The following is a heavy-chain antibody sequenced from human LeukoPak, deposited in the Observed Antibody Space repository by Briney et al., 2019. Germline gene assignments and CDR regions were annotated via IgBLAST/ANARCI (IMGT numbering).Heavy chain of an antibody. J-gene: IGHJ4*02. CDR2: IYYSGST. D-gene: IGHD2-2*02. CDR1: GGSISSSSYY. CDR3: ARGGYCSSTSCYTLDY. Sequence: PSETLSLTCTVSGGSISSSSYYWGWIRQPPGKGLEWIGSIYYSGSTYYNPSLKSRVTISVDTSKNQFSLKLSSVTAADTAVYYCARGGYCSSTSCYTLDYWGQGTLVTVSS. V-gene: IGHV4-39*01.